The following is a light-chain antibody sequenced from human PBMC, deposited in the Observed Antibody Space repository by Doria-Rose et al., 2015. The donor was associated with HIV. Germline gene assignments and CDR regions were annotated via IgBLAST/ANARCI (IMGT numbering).Light chain of an antibody. V-gene: IGLV1-51*01. Sequence: PSVSAAPGQKVTISCSGSSSNIGNNYVSWYQQLPGTAPKLLIYDNNKRPSGIPDRFSGSKSGTSATLGITGLQTGDEADYYCGTWDNSLSAGPVLGGGTKVTVL. CDR3: GTWDNSLSAGPV. CDR2: DNN. CDR1: SSNIGNNY. J-gene: IGLJ3*02.